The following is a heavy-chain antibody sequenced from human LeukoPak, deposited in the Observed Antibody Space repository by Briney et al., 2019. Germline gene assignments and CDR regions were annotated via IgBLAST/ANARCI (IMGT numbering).Heavy chain of an antibody. V-gene: IGHV3-74*01. CDR1: GFTFSTYW. CDR2: IKSDGST. Sequence: VGSLRLSSAAPGFTFSTYWMHWVRQAPGKRLVCVSRIKSDGSTNYADSVKGRFTISRDNAKNTVSLQMNSLRPENTGVYYCARAPSEIGGYYPEYFRHWGQGTLVTVSS. D-gene: IGHD3-22*01. J-gene: IGHJ1*01. CDR3: ARAPSEIGGYYPEYFRH.